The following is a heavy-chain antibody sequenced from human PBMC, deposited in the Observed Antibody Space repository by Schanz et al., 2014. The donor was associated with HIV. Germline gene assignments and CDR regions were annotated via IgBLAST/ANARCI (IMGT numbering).Heavy chain of an antibody. CDR2: ISYDGRNK. Sequence: QVQLVESGGGVVQPGRSLRLSCAPSGFTFSSFGMHWARQAPGKGLEWVAVISYDGRNKYYVDSGKGRFTISRDNSRNTLFLQMNSLRPEDTAMYYCAKSAGAGDGYWAADYWGQGTLVSVSS. V-gene: IGHV3-30*18. CDR3: AKSAGAGDGYWAADY. J-gene: IGHJ4*02. D-gene: IGHD2-21*01. CDR1: GFTFSSFG.